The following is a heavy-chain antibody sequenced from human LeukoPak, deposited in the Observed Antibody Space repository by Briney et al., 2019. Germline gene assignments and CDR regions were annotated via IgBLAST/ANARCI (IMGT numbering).Heavy chain of an antibody. CDR2: ISSSSSYI. J-gene: IGHJ6*03. V-gene: IGHV3-21*04. Sequence: GGSLRLSCAASGFTFSSYSMNWVRQAPGKGLEWVSSISSSSSYIYYGDSVKGRFTISIDNSKNSLYLQMNSLRTEDTALYYCAKGPLEVFPGYMDVWGKGTTVTVSS. D-gene: IGHD2-21*01. CDR3: AKGPLEVFPGYMDV. CDR1: GFTFSSYS.